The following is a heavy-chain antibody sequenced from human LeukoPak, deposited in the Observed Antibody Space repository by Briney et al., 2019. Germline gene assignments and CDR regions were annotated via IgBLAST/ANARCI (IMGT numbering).Heavy chain of an antibody. Sequence: GGSLRLSCVASGFSFGRYWMSWVRQAPGKGLEWVANIKLDGSEKNYVDSVKGRFTISRDNTKNSLYLQMNSLRAEDAAVFYCARDQYDTWSRRGNFDSWGQGTLVIVSS. V-gene: IGHV3-7*03. D-gene: IGHD3/OR15-3a*01. CDR2: IKLDGSEK. CDR3: ARDQYDTWSRRGNFDS. J-gene: IGHJ4*02. CDR1: GFSFGRYW.